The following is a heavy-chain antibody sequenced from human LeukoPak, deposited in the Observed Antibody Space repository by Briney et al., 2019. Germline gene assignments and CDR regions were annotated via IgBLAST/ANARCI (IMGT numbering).Heavy chain of an antibody. D-gene: IGHD3-10*01. CDR3: ARGVPTRDY. V-gene: IGHV4-34*01. Sequence: SETLSLTCAVYGGSFSGYYWSWIRPPPGKGLEWIGEINHSGSTNYNPSLKSRVTISVDTSKNQFSLKLSSVTAADTAVYYCARGVPTRDYWGQGTLVTVSS. CDR2: INHSGST. CDR1: GGSFSGYY. J-gene: IGHJ4*02.